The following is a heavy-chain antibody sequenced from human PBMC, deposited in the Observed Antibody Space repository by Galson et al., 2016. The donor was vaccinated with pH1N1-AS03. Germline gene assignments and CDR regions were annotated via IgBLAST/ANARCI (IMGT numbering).Heavy chain of an antibody. V-gene: IGHV3-7*03. CDR1: GLEFSYFW. J-gene: IGHJ4*02. Sequence: SLRLSCAASGLEFSYFWMTWVRQAPGKGPEWVANIKQDGSETHFVDSVKGRLTISSDNAKNPLYLQMNSLRVVYTAMYYCARGEMIGDDSWGQGTLVTVSS. CDR2: IKQDGSET. D-gene: IGHD3-16*01. CDR3: ARGEMIGDDS.